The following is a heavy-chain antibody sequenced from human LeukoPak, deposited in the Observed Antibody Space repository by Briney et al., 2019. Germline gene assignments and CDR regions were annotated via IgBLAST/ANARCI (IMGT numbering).Heavy chain of an antibody. CDR2: ISYDGSNK. J-gene: IGHJ4*02. D-gene: IGHD5-18*01. CDR3: ARERPNTAMAAFDY. Sequence: GGSLRLSCAASGFTFSSYAMHWVRQAPGKGLEWVAVISYDGSNKYYADSVKGRFTISRDNSKNTLYPQMNSLRAEDTAVYYCARERPNTAMAAFDYWGQGTLVTVSS. CDR1: GFTFSSYA. V-gene: IGHV3-30-3*01.